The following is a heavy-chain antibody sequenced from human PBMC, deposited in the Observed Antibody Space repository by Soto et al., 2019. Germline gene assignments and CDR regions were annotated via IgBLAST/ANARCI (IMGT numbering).Heavy chain of an antibody. CDR1: GFTLSNYA. CDR2: IGVSGYDT. J-gene: IGHJ4*02. CDR3: ATDLSAWTSSEPLY. V-gene: IGHV3-23*01. D-gene: IGHD2-2*01. Sequence: EVQLLESGGGLVQPGGSLRLSCAASGFTLSNYAMTWVRQAPGKGLEWVSTIGVSGYDTFYADSVKGRFTISRDTSNNTLYLQMNSLRVGDTALYYCATDLSAWTSSEPLYWRQGTLITVSS.